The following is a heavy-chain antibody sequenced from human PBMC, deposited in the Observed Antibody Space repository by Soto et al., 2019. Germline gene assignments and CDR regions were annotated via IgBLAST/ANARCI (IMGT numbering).Heavy chain of an antibody. CDR2: ISYDGSNK. J-gene: IGHJ4*02. CDR1: GFSFNSYG. Sequence: GGSLRLSCAASGFSFNSYGMHWVRQAPGKGLEWVAVISYDGSNKYYADSVKGRFTISRDNSKNTLYLQMNSMRAEDTTVFFCAKDSRVYYGSGSSDFDFWGQGTLVTVSS. D-gene: IGHD3-10*01. V-gene: IGHV3-30*18. CDR3: AKDSRVYYGSGSSDFDF.